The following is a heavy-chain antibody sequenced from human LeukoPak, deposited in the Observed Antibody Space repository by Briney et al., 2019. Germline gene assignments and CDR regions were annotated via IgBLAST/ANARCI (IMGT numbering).Heavy chain of an antibody. D-gene: IGHD4-17*01. J-gene: IGHJ3*02. Sequence: GGSLRLSCAASGFTFSTYAMTWVRQAPGKGLEWVSSISGSGAGKFYAAPVKGRFTTSRDNSKNTLFVQMNNLRAEDTAVYYCAKAAYGDYAGAFDIWAKGQWSSSLQ. CDR3: AKAAYGDYAGAFDI. V-gene: IGHV3-23*01. CDR2: ISGSGAGK. CDR1: GFTFSTYA.